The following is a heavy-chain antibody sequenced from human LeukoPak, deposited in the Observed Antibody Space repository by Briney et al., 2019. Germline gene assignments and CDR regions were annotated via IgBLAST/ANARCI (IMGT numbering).Heavy chain of an antibody. J-gene: IGHJ4*02. Sequence: GGSLRLSCAVSGLTFRSFWMSWVRQAPGKGLEWVANINQDGGEKYFVDSVRGRFTISRDNSKNSLHLQMNTLRAEDTAVYYCARERDGRFSDYWGQGTLVTVSS. D-gene: IGHD5-24*01. CDR3: ARERDGRFSDY. V-gene: IGHV3-7*01. CDR2: INQDGGEK. CDR1: GLTFRSFW.